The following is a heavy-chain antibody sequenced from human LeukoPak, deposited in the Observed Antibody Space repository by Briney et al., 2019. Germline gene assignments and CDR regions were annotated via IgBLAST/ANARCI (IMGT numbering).Heavy chain of an antibody. CDR3: ARDVAATDY. V-gene: IGHV4-59*01. CDR2: IYYSGST. CDR1: GGSISSYY. J-gene: IGHJ4*02. Sequence: PSETLSLTCTVSGGSISSYYWSWIRQPPGKGLEWIGYIYYSGSTNYNPSLKSRVTISVDTSKNQFSLKLSSVTAADTAVYYCARDVAATDYGGQGTLVTVSP. D-gene: IGHD2-15*01.